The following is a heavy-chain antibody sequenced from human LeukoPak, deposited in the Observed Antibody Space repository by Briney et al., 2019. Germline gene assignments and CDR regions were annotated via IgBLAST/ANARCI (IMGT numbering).Heavy chain of an antibody. CDR1: GFTFTSYE. CDR3: ARTAYDAFDI. CDR2: ISSSGSTI. Sequence: PGGSLRLSCAASGFTFTSYEMNWVRQAPGKGLEWVSYISSSGSTIYSADSVKGRFTISRDNAKNSLYLQMSSLRAEDTAVYFCARTAYDAFDIWGRGTLVTVSS. V-gene: IGHV3-48*03. J-gene: IGHJ3*02.